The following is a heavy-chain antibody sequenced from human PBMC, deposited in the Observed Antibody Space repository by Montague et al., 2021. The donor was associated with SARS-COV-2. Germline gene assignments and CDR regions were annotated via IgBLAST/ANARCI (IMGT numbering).Heavy chain of an antibody. J-gene: IGHJ6*02. D-gene: IGHD2-15*01. Sequence: SETLSLTCTVSGGSISSYYWSWIRQPPGKGLEWIGYIYYSGSTNYNPSLKGRVAISVDTSKNQFPLKLSSVTAADTAVYYCARHPIGSFPRYGMDVWGQGTTVTVSS. CDR2: IYYSGST. CDR1: GGSISSYY. CDR3: ARHPIGSFPRYGMDV. V-gene: IGHV4-59*08.